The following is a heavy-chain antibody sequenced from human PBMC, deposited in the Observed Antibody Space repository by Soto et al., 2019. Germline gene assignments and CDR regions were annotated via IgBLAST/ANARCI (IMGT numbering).Heavy chain of an antibody. D-gene: IGHD3-22*01. Sequence: VASVKVSFKASGYTFTGYYMHWVRQAPGQGLEWMGWINPNSGGTNYAQKFQGRVTMTRDTSISTAYMELSRLRSDDTAVYYCARDRRLYYYDSSGSTPLDAFDIWGQGTMVTVSS. V-gene: IGHV1-2*02. J-gene: IGHJ3*02. CDR3: ARDRRLYYYDSSGSTPLDAFDI. CDR2: INPNSGGT. CDR1: GYTFTGYY.